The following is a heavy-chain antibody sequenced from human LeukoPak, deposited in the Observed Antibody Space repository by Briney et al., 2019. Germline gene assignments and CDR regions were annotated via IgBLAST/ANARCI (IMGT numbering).Heavy chain of an antibody. Sequence: GGSLRLSCAASGFTFSSYSMNWVRQAPVKGLEWVSSISSSSSYIYYADSVKGRFTISRDNAKNSLYLQMNSLRAEDTAVYYCARGAVAGNGLDYWGQGTLVTVSS. CDR3: ARGAVAGNGLDY. V-gene: IGHV3-21*01. CDR2: ISSSSSYI. CDR1: GFTFSSYS. D-gene: IGHD6-19*01. J-gene: IGHJ4*02.